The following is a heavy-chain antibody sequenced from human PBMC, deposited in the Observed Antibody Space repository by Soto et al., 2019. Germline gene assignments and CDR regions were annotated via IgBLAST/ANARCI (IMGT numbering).Heavy chain of an antibody. CDR3: ARGPGYYFDD. CDR2: ISSNGGST. Sequence: EVQLVESGGGLVQPGGSLRLSCAASGFTFSRYAMHWVRQAPGKGLEYVSAISSNGGSTYYANSVKGRFTISRDNSKKTLYLQMGSLRAEDMAVYDCARGPGYYFDDWGQGTLVTVSS. CDR1: GFTFSRYA. J-gene: IGHJ4*02. V-gene: IGHV3-64*01.